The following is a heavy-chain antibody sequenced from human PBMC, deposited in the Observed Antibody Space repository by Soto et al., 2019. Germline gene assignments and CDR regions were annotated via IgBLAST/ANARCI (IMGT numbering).Heavy chain of an antibody. CDR3: GHPAGDAAGGRSDC. CDR2: VSSDGGLA. J-gene: IGHJ4*02. D-gene: IGHD6-25*01. V-gene: IGHV3-30*03. Sequence: PGGSLRLSCAASVFAFSVYCMHLVRQPPGRGLECVSVVSSDGGLAIYADSVKGRFTISRDNSKNTLSLQMNSLRGQDTAVYYCGHPAGDAAGGRSDCWGKGARVTVSS. CDR1: VFAFSVYC.